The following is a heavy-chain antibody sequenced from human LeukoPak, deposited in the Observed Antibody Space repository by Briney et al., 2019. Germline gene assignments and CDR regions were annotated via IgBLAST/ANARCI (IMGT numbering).Heavy chain of an antibody. CDR2: IYHSGST. J-gene: IGHJ4*02. V-gene: IGHV4-30-2*01. Sequence: SETLSLTCAVSGGSISSGGYSWSWIRQPPGQGLEWIGYIYHSGSTYYNPSLKSRVTISVDRSKNQFSLKLSSVTAADTAVYYCARAPSHSSRYFDYWGQGTLVTVSS. D-gene: IGHD6-13*01. CDR3: ARAPSHSSRYFDY. CDR1: GGSISSGGYS.